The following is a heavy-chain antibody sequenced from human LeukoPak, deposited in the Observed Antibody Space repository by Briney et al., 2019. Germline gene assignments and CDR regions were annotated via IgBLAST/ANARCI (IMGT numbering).Heavy chain of an antibody. CDR3: ARVKDGARFDP. Sequence: GGSLRLSCVASGFSSSSYWMHWVRQAPGEGLVWVSRISSDGRTTSYADPVKGRFTILRDTAKNTLYLQMNSLRVEDTAVYYCARVKDGARFDPWGQGTLVTVSS. CDR1: GFSSSSYW. J-gene: IGHJ5*02. D-gene: IGHD5-24*01. V-gene: IGHV3-74*01. CDR2: ISSDGRTT.